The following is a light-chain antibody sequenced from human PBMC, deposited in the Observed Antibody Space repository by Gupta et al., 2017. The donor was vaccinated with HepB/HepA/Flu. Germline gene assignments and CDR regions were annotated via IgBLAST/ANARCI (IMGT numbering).Light chain of an antibody. V-gene: IGKV1-39*01. Sequence: DIHMTQSPSYLSAPVGHRATITCRASQSISSYLNWYEQKPGKAPKLLIYAASRFQSGVSSRFCGSGCGKYVSRSISSRQQEDFASYYCQQNYSNHLLTFGPGTKVDIK. CDR2: AAS. CDR1: QSISSY. J-gene: IGKJ3*01. CDR3: QQNYSNHLLT.